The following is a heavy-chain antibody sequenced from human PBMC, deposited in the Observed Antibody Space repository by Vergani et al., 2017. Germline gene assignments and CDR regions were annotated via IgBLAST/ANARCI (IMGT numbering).Heavy chain of an antibody. D-gene: IGHD1-7*01. CDR2: IYTSGST. J-gene: IGHJ3*02. CDR3: ARAVYNWNYDAFDI. CDR1: GGSFSGYY. Sequence: QVQLQQWGAGLLKPSETLSLTCAVYGGSFSGYYWSWIRQPPGKGLEWIGRIYTSGSTNYNPSLKSRVTMSVDTSKNQFSLKLSSVTAADTAVYYCARAVYNWNYDAFDIWGQGTMVTVSS. V-gene: IGHV4-59*10.